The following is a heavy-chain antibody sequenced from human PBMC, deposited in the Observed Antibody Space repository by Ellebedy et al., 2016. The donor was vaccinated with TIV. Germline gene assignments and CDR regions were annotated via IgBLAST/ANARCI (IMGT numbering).Heavy chain of an antibody. J-gene: IGHJ4*02. CDR1: GGTFSSYA. V-gene: IGHV1-69*13. CDR3: ASTFPEQSYPKY. Sequence: SVKVSXXASGGTFSSYAISWVRQAPGQGLEWMGGIIPIFGTANYAQKFQGRVTITADESTSTAYMELSSLRSEDTAVYYCASTFPEQSYPKYWGQGTLVTVSS. D-gene: IGHD2/OR15-2a*01. CDR2: IIPIFGTA.